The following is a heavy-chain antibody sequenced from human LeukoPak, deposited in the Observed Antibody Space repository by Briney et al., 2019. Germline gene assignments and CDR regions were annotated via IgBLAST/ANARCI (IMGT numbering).Heavy chain of an antibody. CDR2: FAGSDTTK. J-gene: IGHJ4*02. D-gene: IGHD3-22*01. V-gene: IGHV3-48*03. CDR1: GFDFGAYE. Sequence: GGSLRLSCAASGFDFGAYEMNWVRQAPGKGLEWVAYFAGSDTTKYYADSVRGRFTISRDNAKKSLYLQMNSLRAEDTALYYCTTLGYHLDSWGQGTLLTVSS. CDR3: TTLGYHLDS.